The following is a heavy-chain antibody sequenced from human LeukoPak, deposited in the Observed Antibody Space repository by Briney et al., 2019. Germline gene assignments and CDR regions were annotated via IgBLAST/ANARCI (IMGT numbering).Heavy chain of an antibody. CDR3: AKKSSSWYFFDY. Sequence: PGRSLRLSCAASGFTFSSYDMHGVRQVPGKGLEGVAIISYDGGNKYYVDSVKGRFTISRDNSKHTFYLQMNSLRAEDTAVYYCAKKSSSWYFFDYWGQGTLVTVSS. V-gene: IGHV3-30*18. J-gene: IGHJ4*02. CDR1: GFTFSSYD. D-gene: IGHD6-13*01. CDR2: ISYDGGNK.